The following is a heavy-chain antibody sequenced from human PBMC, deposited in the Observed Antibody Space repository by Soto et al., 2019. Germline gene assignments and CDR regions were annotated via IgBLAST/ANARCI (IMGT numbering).Heavy chain of an antibody. CDR1: GGSISSGNYY. CDR2: ISYSGTT. D-gene: IGHD4-17*01. Sequence: SETLSLTCTVSGGSISSGNYYWSWIRQPPGKGLEWIGFISYSGTTHYSASLRSRVSISVDTSKNQFSLDLSSVTAADTAVYYCATMGTPVTGLYYFVYWGQGTLVNVSS. CDR3: ATMGTPVTGLYYFVY. J-gene: IGHJ4*02. V-gene: IGHV4-30-4*01.